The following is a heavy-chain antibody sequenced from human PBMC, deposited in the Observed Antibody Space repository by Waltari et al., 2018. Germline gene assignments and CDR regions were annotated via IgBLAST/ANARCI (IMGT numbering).Heavy chain of an antibody. CDR1: GGFIRTYY. CDR2: IYSSGSS. D-gene: IGHD2-8*02. CDR3: ARVSLASCTARNCPSWLDP. Sequence: QVQLQESGPGLVKPSETLSLTCSVSGGFIRTYYWTWIRQPAGKGLEWIGRIYSSGSSNYNPSLKSRVTSSIDTSKNPLSLKLNSVTAADTAVYYCARVSLASCTARNCPSWLDPWGQGTLVTVSS. J-gene: IGHJ5*02. V-gene: IGHV4-4*07.